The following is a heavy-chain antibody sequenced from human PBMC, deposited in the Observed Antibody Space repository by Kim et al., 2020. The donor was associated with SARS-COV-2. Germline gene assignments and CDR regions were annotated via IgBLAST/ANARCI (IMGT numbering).Heavy chain of an antibody. D-gene: IGHD6-13*01. CDR3: ARCSTYYMAV. CDR2: IYHSGST. V-gene: IGHV4-30-2*01. Sequence: SETLSLTCAVSGGSISSGGYSWSWIRQPPGKGLEWIGYIYHSGSTYYNPSLKSRVTISVDRSKNQFSLKLSSVTAADTAVYYCARCSTYYMAVWGKGTT. J-gene: IGHJ6*03. CDR1: GGSISSGGYS.